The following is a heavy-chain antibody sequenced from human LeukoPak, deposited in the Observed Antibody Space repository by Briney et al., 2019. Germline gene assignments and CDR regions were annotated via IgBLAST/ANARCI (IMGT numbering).Heavy chain of an antibody. CDR1: GGSISSHC. Sequence: SETLSLTCTVSGGSISSHCWSWIRQPPRKGLEWIGYVYYTGSTNYNPSLKSRVTISVDTSKNQFSLKLTSVTAADTAVYYCARGADCSDCAFDIWGQGTTVTVSS. J-gene: IGHJ3*02. D-gene: IGHD2-15*01. CDR3: ARGADCSDCAFDI. V-gene: IGHV4-59*11. CDR2: VYYTGST.